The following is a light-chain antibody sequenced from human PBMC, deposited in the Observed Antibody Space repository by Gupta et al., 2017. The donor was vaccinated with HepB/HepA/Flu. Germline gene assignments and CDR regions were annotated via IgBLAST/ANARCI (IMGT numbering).Light chain of an antibody. Sequence: TQPPSPSTSSRQTATFSCTGNNNNVGDQGAAWLQQHQGHPPKLQSYRNNNRRSGISGRFTASRSGTSAALTISGLQPEDEDDYYCSAWESSLSIWVFGGGTKLTVL. J-gene: IGLJ3*02. V-gene: IGLV10-54*01. CDR1: NNNVGDQG. CDR2: RNN. CDR3: SAWESSLSIWV.